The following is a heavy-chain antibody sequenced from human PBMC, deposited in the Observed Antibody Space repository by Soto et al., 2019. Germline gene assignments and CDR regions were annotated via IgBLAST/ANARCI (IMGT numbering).Heavy chain of an antibody. D-gene: IGHD3-22*01. CDR2: ISGRGGVT. J-gene: IGHJ4*02. Sequence: EVQLLESGGGLVQPGGSLRLTCVGSRFTFRNQDMRWVRQAPGKGLEWVSGISGRGGVTYYADSVKGRFTISRDNSKNTLYLQMNNLRANDTAVYYCAKDRQFRSYYESAGHYNDWGQGTLVTVSS. CDR1: RFTFRNQD. CDR3: AKDRQFRSYYESAGHYND. V-gene: IGHV3-23*01.